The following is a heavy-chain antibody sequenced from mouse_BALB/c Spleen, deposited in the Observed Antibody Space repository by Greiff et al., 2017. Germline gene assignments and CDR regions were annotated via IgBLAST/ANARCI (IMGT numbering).Heavy chain of an antibody. CDR2: IWAGGST. V-gene: IGHV2-9*02. CDR3: ARANWDGGYYFDY. D-gene: IGHD4-1*01. Sequence: VKLQESGPGLVAPSQSLSITCTVSGFSLTSYGVHWVRQPPGKGLEWLGVIWAGGSTNYNSALMSRLSISKDNSKSQVFLKMNSLQTDDTAMYYCARANWDGGYYFDYWGQGTTLTVSS. J-gene: IGHJ2*01. CDR1: GFSLTSYG.